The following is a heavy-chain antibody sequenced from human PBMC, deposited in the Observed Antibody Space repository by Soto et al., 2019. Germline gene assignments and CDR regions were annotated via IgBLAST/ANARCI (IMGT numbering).Heavy chain of an antibody. D-gene: IGHD2-2*01. J-gene: IGHJ6*02. CDR1: GFTFSSYA. CDR3: ARANVPAAIHYYYGMDV. Sequence: QVQLVESGGGVVQPGRSLRLSCAASGFTFSSYAMHWVRQAPGKGLEWVAVISYDGSNKYYADSVKGRFTISRDNSKNTLYLQMNSLRAEDKAVYYCARANVPAAIHYYYGMDVWGQGTTVTVSS. V-gene: IGHV3-30-3*01. CDR2: ISYDGSNK.